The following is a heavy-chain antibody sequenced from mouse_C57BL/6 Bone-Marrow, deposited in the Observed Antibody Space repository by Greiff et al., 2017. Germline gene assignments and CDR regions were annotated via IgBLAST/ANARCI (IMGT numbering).Heavy chain of an antibody. J-gene: IGHJ1*03. V-gene: IGHV5-16*01. CDR2: INYDGSST. Sequence: EVKLMESEGGLVQPGSSMKLSCTASGFTFSDYYMAWVRQVPEKGLEWVANINYDGSSTYYLDSLKSRFIISRDNAKNILYLQMSSLKSEDTATYYCARQGTTVVYWYFDVWGTGTTVTVSS. CDR1: GFTFSDYY. D-gene: IGHD1-1*01. CDR3: ARQGTTVVYWYFDV.